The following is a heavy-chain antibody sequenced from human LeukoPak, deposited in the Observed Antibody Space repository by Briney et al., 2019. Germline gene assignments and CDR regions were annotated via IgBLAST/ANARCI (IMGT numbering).Heavy chain of an antibody. CDR2: IIPIFGTA. CDR1: GGTFSSYA. J-gene: IGHJ4*02. Sequence: SVKVSCKASGGTFSSYAIGWVRQAPGQGLEWMGGIIPIFGTANYAQKFQGRVTITADESTSTAYMELSSLRSEDTAVYYCARDQGCSGGSCYSPLDYWGQGTLVTVSS. CDR3: ARDQGCSGGSCYSPLDY. V-gene: IGHV1-69*13. D-gene: IGHD2-15*01.